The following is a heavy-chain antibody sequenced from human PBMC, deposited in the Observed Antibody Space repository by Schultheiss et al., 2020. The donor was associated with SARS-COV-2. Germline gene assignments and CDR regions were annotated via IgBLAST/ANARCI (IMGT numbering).Heavy chain of an antibody. CDR2: IGGSGAAT. CDR1: GFTFDDYA. D-gene: IGHD3-10*01. CDR3: AKDKISGDGYFEFDN. J-gene: IGHJ4*02. V-gene: IGHV3-9*01. Sequence: SLKISCAASGFTFDDYAMHWVRQAPGKGLEWVCSIGGSGAATYYADSVKGRFTISRDNAKNTLYLQMNSLRAEDTAVYYCAKDKISGDGYFEFDNWGQGTLVTVSS.